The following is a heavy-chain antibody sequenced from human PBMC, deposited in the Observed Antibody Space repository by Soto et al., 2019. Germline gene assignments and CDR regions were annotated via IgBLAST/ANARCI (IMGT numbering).Heavy chain of an antibody. D-gene: IGHD2-2*01. J-gene: IGHJ4*02. CDR2: ISGSGGST. CDR3: AKDTQYQLLYFDY. V-gene: IGHV3-23*01. Sequence: GGSLRLSCAASGFTFSSYAMSWVRQAPGKGLEWVSAISGSGGSTYYADSVKGRFTIPRDNSKNTLYLQMNSLRAEDTAVYYCAKDTQYQLLYFDYWGQGTLVTVSS. CDR1: GFTFSSYA.